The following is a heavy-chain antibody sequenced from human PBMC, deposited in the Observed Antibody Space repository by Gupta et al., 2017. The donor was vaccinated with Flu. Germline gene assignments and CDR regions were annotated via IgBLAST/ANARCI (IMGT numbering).Heavy chain of an antibody. CDR2: IYSGGST. CDR1: GFTVSSNY. D-gene: IGHD1-26*01. Sequence: EVQLVETGGGLIQPGGSLRLSCAASGFTVSSNYMSWVRQAPGKGLEWVSVIYSGGSTYYADSVKGRFTISRDNSKNTLYLQMNSLRAEDTAVYYCARAIGGATTAAFDIWGQGTMVTVSS. J-gene: IGHJ3*02. V-gene: IGHV3-53*02. CDR3: ARAIGGATTAAFDI.